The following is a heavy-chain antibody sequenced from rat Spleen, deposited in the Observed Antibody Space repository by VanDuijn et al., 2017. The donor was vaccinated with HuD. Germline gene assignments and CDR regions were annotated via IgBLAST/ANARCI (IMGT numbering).Heavy chain of an antibody. CDR2: ISYDGSST. CDR3: ARHAGTGGYYGYTYGFAY. J-gene: IGHJ3*01. D-gene: IGHD1-9*01. CDR1: GFTFSNYG. V-gene: IGHV5-29*01. Sequence: EVQLVESGGGLVQPGRSLKLSCAASGFTFSNYGMAWVRQAPTKGLEWVATISYDGSSTYYRDSVKGRFTISRDNAKSTLYLQMDSLRSEDTATYYCARHAGTGGYYGYTYGFAYWGQGTLVTVSS.